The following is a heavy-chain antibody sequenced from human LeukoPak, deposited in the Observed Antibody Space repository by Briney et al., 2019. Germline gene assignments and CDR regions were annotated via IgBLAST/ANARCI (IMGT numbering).Heavy chain of an antibody. D-gene: IGHD3-3*01. CDR2: INSDANRM. Sequence: GGSLRLSCAASGFTLTNYWMHWVRQAPGKGLEWVSHINSDANRMNYADSVKGRFTISRDNAKSTLYLQMNSLRAEDTAVCYCTRTAGVGGHWHFDVWGRGTVVTVSS. J-gene: IGHJ2*01. CDR1: GFTLTNYW. CDR3: TRTAGVGGHWHFDV. V-gene: IGHV3-74*01.